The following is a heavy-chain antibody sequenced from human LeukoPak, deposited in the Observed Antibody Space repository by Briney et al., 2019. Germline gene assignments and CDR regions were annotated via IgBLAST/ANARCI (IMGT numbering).Heavy chain of an antibody. V-gene: IGHV4-59*01. CDR1: GGSISSYY. Sequence: SETLSLTCTVSGGSISSYYWSWIRPPPGKGLAWIGYVYYSGSTNYNPSLKSRVTISVDTSKKQFSLKLSSATAADTAVYYCARVLDLSKRGLDAFDIWGQGTMVTVSS. CDR2: VYYSGST. D-gene: IGHD3-16*01. J-gene: IGHJ3*02. CDR3: ARVLDLSKRGLDAFDI.